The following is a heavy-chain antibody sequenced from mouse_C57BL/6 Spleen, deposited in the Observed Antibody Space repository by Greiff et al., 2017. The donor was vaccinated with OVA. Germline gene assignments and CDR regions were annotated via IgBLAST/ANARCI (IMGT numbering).Heavy chain of an antibody. CDR1: GYAFSSYW. V-gene: IGHV1-80*01. Sequence: QVQLQQSGAELVKPGASVKISCKASGYAFSSYWMNWVKQRPGKGLEWIGQIYPGDGDTNYNGKFKGKATLTADKSSSTAYMQLSSLTSEDSAVYFCARDDYYGPAGDYWGQGTTLTVSS. CDR3: ARDDYYGPAGDY. D-gene: IGHD1-1*01. CDR2: IYPGDGDT. J-gene: IGHJ2*01.